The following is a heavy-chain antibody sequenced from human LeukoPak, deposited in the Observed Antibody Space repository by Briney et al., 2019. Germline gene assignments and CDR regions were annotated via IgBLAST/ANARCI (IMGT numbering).Heavy chain of an antibody. CDR2: ISSSSSTI. D-gene: IGHD5-12*01. V-gene: IGHV3-48*01. J-gene: IGHJ4*02. CDR1: GFTFSSYS. CDR3: ARVRAGYSGPVDY. Sequence: GGSLRLSCAASGFTFSSYSMNWVRQAPGRGLEWVSYISSSSSTIYYADSVKGRFTISRDNAKNSLYLQMNSLRAEDTAVYYCARVRAGYSGPVDYWGQGTLVTVSS.